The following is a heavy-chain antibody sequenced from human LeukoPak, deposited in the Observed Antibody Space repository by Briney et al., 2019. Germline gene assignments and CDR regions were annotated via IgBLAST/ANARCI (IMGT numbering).Heavy chain of an antibody. J-gene: IGHJ4*02. CDR1: GFTFSNYE. CDR3: ARESVMTDYFDY. CDR2: ISSSGSTI. V-gene: IGHV3-48*03. D-gene: IGHD5/OR15-5a*01. Sequence: GGSLRLSCAASGFTFSNYEINWVRQAPGKGLEWVSYISSSGSTIYYADSVKGRFTISRDNAKHSLFLQMNSLGAEDTAVYYCARESVMTDYFDYWGQGTLVTVSS.